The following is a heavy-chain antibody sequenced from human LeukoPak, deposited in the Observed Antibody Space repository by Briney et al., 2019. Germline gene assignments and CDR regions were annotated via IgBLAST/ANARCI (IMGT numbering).Heavy chain of an antibody. CDR2: ISGSGGRT. Sequence: GGSLRLSCAASGFTFSSDVMSWVRKAPGKGLEWVSAISGSGGRTYYADSVKGRFTISRDNSKNTLYLQMNSPRAEDTAVYYCAKVRAPRQYYFDYWGQGTLVTVSS. CDR1: GFTFSSDV. V-gene: IGHV3-23*01. J-gene: IGHJ4*02. CDR3: AKVRAPRQYYFDY. D-gene: IGHD1-26*01.